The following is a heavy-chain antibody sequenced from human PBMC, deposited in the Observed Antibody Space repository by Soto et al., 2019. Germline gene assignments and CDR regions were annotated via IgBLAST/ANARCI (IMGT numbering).Heavy chain of an antibody. CDR3: AKDWSYDTLPPDHDY. V-gene: IGHV3-30*18. J-gene: IGHJ4*02. D-gene: IGHD3-9*01. CDR1: GFTFSSYG. CDR2: ISYDGSNK. Sequence: GGSLRLSCAASGFTFSSYGMHWVRQAPGKGLEWVAVISYDGSNKYYADSVKGRFTISRDNSKNTLYLQMNSLRAEDTAVYYCAKDWSYDTLPPDHDYWGQGTLVTVSS.